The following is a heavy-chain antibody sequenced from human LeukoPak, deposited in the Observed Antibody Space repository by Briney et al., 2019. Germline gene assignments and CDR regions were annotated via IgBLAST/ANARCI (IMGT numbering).Heavy chain of an antibody. V-gene: IGHV4-4*07. CDR2: IHTSGTA. Sequence: PSETLSLICTVSGDSISNYYWSWLRQPAGKGLEWIGRIHTSGTANYNPPLKSRVSISTDRSKNQVYLKLSSVTAADTAVYYCARDYHESTGYSFDSWGQGSLVSVSS. J-gene: IGHJ4*02. D-gene: IGHD3-22*01. CDR3: ARDYHESTGYSFDS. CDR1: GDSISNYY.